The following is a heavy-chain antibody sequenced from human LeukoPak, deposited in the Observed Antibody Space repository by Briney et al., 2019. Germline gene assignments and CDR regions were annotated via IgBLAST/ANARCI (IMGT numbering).Heavy chain of an antibody. V-gene: IGHV4-34*01. CDR3: AREGLRFWGFDP. Sequence: PSETLSLTCAVYGGSFSGYYWSWIRQPPGEGLEWIGEINHSGSTNYNPSLKSRVTISVDTSKNQFSLKLSSVTAADTAVYYCAREGLRFWGFDPWGQGTLVTVSS. CDR1: GGSFSGYY. CDR2: INHSGST. D-gene: IGHD3-3*01. J-gene: IGHJ5*02.